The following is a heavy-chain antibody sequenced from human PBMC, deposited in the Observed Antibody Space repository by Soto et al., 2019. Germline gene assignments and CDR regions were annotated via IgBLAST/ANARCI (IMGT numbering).Heavy chain of an antibody. J-gene: IGHJ4*02. CDR1: GLTFSSYG. CDR3: AKGNYYGSGSFSDDYFDH. Sequence: PGGSLRLSCAASGLTFSSYGMHWVRQAPGKGLEWVAVISYDGSNKYYGDSVKGRFTISRDNAKNTLYLQMNSLRAEDTAVYYCAKGNYYGSGSFSDDYFDHLGQGTLVTVSS. CDR2: ISYDGSNK. D-gene: IGHD3-10*01. V-gene: IGHV3-30*18.